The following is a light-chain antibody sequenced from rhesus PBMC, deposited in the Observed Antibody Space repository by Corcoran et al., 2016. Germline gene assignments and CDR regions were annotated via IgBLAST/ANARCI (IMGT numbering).Light chain of an antibody. CDR2: KVS. J-gene: IGKJ2*01. V-gene: IGKV2-65*01. Sequence: DVVMTQSPLALPITPGQPASISCRSSQSLVHSNGNTSLSWFQQKPGQPPRLLIYKVSNRYSGVPDVFSGSGAGTDFTLKISRVEAEDVGVYYCMQYTHIPYSFGQGTKVEIK. CDR3: MQYTHIPYS. CDR1: QSLVHSNGNTS.